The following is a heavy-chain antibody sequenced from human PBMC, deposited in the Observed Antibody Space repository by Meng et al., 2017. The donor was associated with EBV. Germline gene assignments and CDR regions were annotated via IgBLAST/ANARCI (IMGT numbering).Heavy chain of an antibody. CDR2: IPSNASHNK. D-gene: IGHD1-14*01. CDR3: AKDLSGRFNP. Sequence: VGWGVGGVQLGRRLRLSGAASGFTFSNIGFHWVRPAPGKGPEWVAIIPSNASHNKYSADSVKGRFTISRDNSKNTLYLQMNSLRTEDTAVYYCAKDLSGRFNPWGQGTLVTVSS. V-gene: IGHV3-30*18. CDR1: GFTFSNIG. J-gene: IGHJ5*02.